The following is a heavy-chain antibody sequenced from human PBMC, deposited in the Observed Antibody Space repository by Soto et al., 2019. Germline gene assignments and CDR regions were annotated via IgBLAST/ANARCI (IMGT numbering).Heavy chain of an antibody. D-gene: IGHD2-15*01. CDR3: ARTKLCSGGSCSALYYFDY. J-gene: IGHJ4*02. V-gene: IGHV4-34*01. Sequence: SETLSLTCAVYGGSFSGYYWSWIRQPPGKGLEWIGEINHSGSTNYNPSLKSRVTISVDTSKNQFSLKLSSVTAADTAVYYCARTKLCSGGSCSALYYFDYWGQGTLVTVSS. CDR2: INHSGST. CDR1: GGSFSGYY.